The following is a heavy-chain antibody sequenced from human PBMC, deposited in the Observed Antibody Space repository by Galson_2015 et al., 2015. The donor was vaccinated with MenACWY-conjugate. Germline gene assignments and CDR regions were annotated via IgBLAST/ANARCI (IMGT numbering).Heavy chain of an antibody. CDR2: IGGGGDFT. Sequence: SLRLSCAASGFSFSDNGMSWVRQAPGKGLEWVSSIGGGGDFTHYADSVRGRFTVSRDSSKSTLRLQMTNLRIEDTAVYYCAKDSGRVWFGLSDFRGQGTLVSVSS. D-gene: IGHD1-26*01. J-gene: IGHJ1*01. V-gene: IGHV3-23*01. CDR1: GFSFSDNG. CDR3: AKDSGRVWFGLSDF.